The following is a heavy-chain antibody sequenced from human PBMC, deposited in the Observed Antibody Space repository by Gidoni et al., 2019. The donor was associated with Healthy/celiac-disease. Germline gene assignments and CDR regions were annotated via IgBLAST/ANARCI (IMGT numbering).Heavy chain of an antibody. V-gene: IGHV3-33*08. D-gene: IGHD3-22*01. CDR1: GFTFSSYG. Sequence: QVQLVESGGGVVQPGRSLRLSCAASGFTFSSYGMHWVRQAPGKGLEWVAVIWYDGSNKYYADSVKGRFTISRDNSKNTLYLQMNSLRAEDTAVYYCARDSLPYYYDSSGYYPLDWGQGTLVTVSS. CDR2: IWYDGSNK. CDR3: ARDSLPYYYDSSGYYPLD. J-gene: IGHJ4*02.